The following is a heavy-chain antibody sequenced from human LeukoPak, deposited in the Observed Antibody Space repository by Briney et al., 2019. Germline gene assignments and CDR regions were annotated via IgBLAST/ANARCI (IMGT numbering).Heavy chain of an antibody. CDR2: IYYSGST. Sequence: SETLSLTCTVSGGPISNNYWSWIRQPPGKGLEWIGYIYYSGSTNYNPSLKSRVTISVDTSKNQFSLKLSSVTAADTAVYYCARDKYSSSWYGDNWFDPWGQGTLVTVSS. CDR1: GGPISNNY. D-gene: IGHD6-13*01. CDR3: ARDKYSSSWYGDNWFDP. V-gene: IGHV4-59*01. J-gene: IGHJ5*02.